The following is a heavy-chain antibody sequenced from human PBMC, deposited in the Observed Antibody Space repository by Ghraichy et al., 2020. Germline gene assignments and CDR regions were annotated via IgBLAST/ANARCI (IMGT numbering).Heavy chain of an antibody. CDR2: INPSGGST. CDR3: ARDLTYYDFWSGYSPLLDYYYGMDV. CDR1: GYTFTSYY. J-gene: IGHJ6*02. Sequence: ASVKVSCKASGYTFTSYYMHWVRQAPGQGLEWMGIINPSGGSTSYAQKFQGRVTMTRDTSTSTVYMELSSLRSEDTAVYYCARDLTYYDFWSGYSPLLDYYYGMDVWGQGTTVTVSS. D-gene: IGHD3-3*01. V-gene: IGHV1-46*03.